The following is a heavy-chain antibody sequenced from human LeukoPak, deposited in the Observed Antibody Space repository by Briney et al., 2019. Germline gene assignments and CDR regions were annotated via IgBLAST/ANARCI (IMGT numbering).Heavy chain of an antibody. CDR1: GGSFSGYY. V-gene: IGHV4-34*01. CDR3: ARGLYDYYYYYGMDV. Sequence: PSETLSLTCAVYGGSFSGYYWSWIRQPPGKGLEWIGEINHSGSTNYNPSLKSRVTISVDTSKNQFSLKLSSVTAADTAVYYCARGLYDYYYYYGMDVWGQGTTVTVSS. CDR2: INHSGST. D-gene: IGHD2-8*01. J-gene: IGHJ6*02.